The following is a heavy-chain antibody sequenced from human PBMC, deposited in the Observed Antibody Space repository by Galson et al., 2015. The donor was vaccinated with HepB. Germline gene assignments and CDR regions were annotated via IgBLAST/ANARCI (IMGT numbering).Heavy chain of an antibody. J-gene: IGHJ6*02. CDR3: ARHALGYCSGGSCPDGMDV. Sequence: QSGAEVKKPGESLRISCKGSGYSFTSYWISWVRQMPGKGLEWMGRIDPSDSYTNYSPSFQGHVTISADKSISTAYLQWSSLKASDTAMYYCARHALGYCSGGSCPDGMDVWGQGARSPSP. D-gene: IGHD2-15*01. CDR2: IDPSDSYT. V-gene: IGHV5-10-1*01. CDR1: GYSFTSYW.